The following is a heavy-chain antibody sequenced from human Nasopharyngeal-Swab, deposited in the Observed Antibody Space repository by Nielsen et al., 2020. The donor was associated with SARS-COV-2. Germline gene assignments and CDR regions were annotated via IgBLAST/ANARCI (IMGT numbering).Heavy chain of an antibody. Sequence: KVSCKGSGYSFTSYWIGWVRQMPGKGLEWMGIIYPGDSDTRYSPSFQGQVTISADKSISTAYLQWSSLKASDTAMYYCARSSSSDPYYYYGMDVWGQGTTVTVSS. CDR1: GYSFTSYW. V-gene: IGHV5-51*01. D-gene: IGHD6-6*01. CDR2: IYPGDSDT. J-gene: IGHJ6*02. CDR3: ARSSSSDPYYYYGMDV.